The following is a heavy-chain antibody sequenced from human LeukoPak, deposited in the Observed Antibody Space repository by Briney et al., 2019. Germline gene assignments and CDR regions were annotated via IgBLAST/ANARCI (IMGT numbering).Heavy chain of an antibody. V-gene: IGHV3-30-3*02. CDR2: ISYDGSNK. CDR1: GFTFSSYA. D-gene: IGHD3-10*01. Sequence: GWSLRLSCAASGFTFSSYAMHWVRQAPGKGLEWVAVISYDGSNKYYADSVKGRFTISRDNSKNTLYLQMNSLRAEDTAVYYCAKTQGTYYYGSGTLTYWGQGTLVTVSS. J-gene: IGHJ4*02. CDR3: AKTQGTYYYGSGTLTY.